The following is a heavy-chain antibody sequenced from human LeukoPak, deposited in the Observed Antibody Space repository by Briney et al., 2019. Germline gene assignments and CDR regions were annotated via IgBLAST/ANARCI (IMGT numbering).Heavy chain of an antibody. V-gene: IGHV3-53*05. D-gene: IGHD3-3*01. CDR2: IYSGGTT. CDR1: GSTVSSNY. J-gene: IGHJ4*02. Sequence: GGSLRLSCAASGSTVSSNYMSWVRQAPGKGLEWVSLIYSGGTTYYADSVKGRFTISRDNSKNTLYLQMNSLRAEDTAVYYCAKDLNYDFWSGLGNWGQGTLVTVSS. CDR3: AKDLNYDFWSGLGN.